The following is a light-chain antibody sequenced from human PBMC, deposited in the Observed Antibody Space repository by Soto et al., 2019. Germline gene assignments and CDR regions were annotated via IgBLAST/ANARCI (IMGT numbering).Light chain of an antibody. Sequence: EIVLTQSPGTVSLSPGEGVTLSCRASQSVDTNYLAWYQKKPSQAPRLLIFGASTRATGIADRFSGSGSGTDFALTISRLEPEDFAVYYCLQYGNSVYTFGQGTKLDIK. CDR3: LQYGNSVYT. CDR2: GAS. J-gene: IGKJ2*01. CDR1: QSVDTNY. V-gene: IGKV3-20*01.